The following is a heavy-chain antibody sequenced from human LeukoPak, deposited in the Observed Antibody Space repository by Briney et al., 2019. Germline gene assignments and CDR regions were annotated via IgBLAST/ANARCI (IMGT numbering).Heavy chain of an antibody. J-gene: IGHJ4*02. D-gene: IGHD2-15*01. CDR1: GFTFSSYA. V-gene: IGHV3-23*01. CDR2: ISDSGGAT. Sequence: GGSLRLSCAASGFTFSSYAMSWARQAPGKGLEWVSAISDSGGATNYADSVKSRFTISRDNSKNTLYLQMNSLTAEDTAVYYCGKRSCSGGSCSCDYWGQGSLVTVSS. CDR3: GKRSCSGGSCSCDY.